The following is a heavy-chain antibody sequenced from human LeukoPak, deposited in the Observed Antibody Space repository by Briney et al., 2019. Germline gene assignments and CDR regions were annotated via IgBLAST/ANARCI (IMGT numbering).Heavy chain of an antibody. D-gene: IGHD2-15*01. CDR2: ISYDGSVE. V-gene: IGHV3-30*18. Sequence: GGSLRLSCAASGFTFSSYGMHWVRQAPGKGLAWVAAISYDGSVEYYADSVKGRFTISRDNSKNTLYLPMNRLRAEDTAVYYCAKGVSYCSGGSCHSSGAFDIWGQETMVTVSS. CDR1: GFTFSSYG. J-gene: IGHJ3*02. CDR3: AKGVSYCSGGSCHSSGAFDI.